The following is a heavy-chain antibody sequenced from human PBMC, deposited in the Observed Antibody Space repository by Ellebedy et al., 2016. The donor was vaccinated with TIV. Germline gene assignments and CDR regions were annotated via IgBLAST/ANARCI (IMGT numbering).Heavy chain of an antibody. D-gene: IGHD3-22*01. V-gene: IGHV3-23*01. Sequence: GESLKISXAASGFTFNGYAMSWVRLAPGRGLGWVSVISGSGGSTYYADSVKGRFTISRDNSKNTLYLQMNSLRGEDTAVYYCAKGRPYYYDSRGYSDAFDVWGQGTMVTVSS. J-gene: IGHJ3*01. CDR2: ISGSGGST. CDR1: GFTFNGYA. CDR3: AKGRPYYYDSRGYSDAFDV.